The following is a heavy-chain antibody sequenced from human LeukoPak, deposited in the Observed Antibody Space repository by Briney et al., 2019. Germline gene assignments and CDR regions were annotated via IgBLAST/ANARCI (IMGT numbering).Heavy chain of an antibody. V-gene: IGHV3-23*01. J-gene: IGHJ4*02. Sequence: GGSLRLSCAASGFTFSSYAMSWVRQAPGKGLEWVSAISGSGGSTYYADSVEGRFTISRDNPKNTLYLQMNSLRAEDTAVYYCAKTCSSTSCYFDWGQGTLVTVSS. CDR3: AKTCSSTSCYFD. CDR1: GFTFSSYA. CDR2: ISGSGGST. D-gene: IGHD2-2*01.